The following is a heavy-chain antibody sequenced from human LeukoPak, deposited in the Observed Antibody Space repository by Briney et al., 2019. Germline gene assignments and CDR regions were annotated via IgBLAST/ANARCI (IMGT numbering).Heavy chain of an antibody. V-gene: IGHV4-34*01. Sequence: PSETLSLTCAVSGVSFDDYYWSWVRQTPGKGLEWLGEINHSGYTNDSPSLKSRVALSIDTSRKQFSLNLKSVTVADAGIYYCTRMTTGHDYWGQGTLVTVS. J-gene: IGHJ4*02. CDR2: INHSGYT. CDR3: TRMTTGHDY. D-gene: IGHD4-17*01. CDR1: GVSFDDYY.